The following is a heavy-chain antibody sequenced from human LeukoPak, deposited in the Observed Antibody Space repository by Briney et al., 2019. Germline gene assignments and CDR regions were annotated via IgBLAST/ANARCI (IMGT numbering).Heavy chain of an antibody. J-gene: IGHJ5*02. V-gene: IGHV1-3*01. Sequence: ASVKVSCKASGYTFTSYAMHWVRQAPGQRLEWMGWINAGNGNTKYSQKFQGRVTITRDTSASTAYMELSSLRSEDTAVYYCARALIYDYVWGSYRPGDWFDPWGQGTLVTVSS. D-gene: IGHD3-16*02. CDR3: ARALIYDYVWGSYRPGDWFDP. CDR2: INAGNGNT. CDR1: GYTFTSYA.